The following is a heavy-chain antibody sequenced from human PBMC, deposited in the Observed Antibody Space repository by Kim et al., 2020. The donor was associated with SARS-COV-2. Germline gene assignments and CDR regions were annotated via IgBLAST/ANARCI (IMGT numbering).Heavy chain of an antibody. CDR3: ARQSGGHFNF. D-gene: IGHD3-10*01. CDR1: GYTFTTYF. J-gene: IGHJ4*02. Sequence: GESLKISCEASGYTFTTYFIAWVRQMPGKGLEWMAMIFPYDSDAKYNPSFRGQVTVSVDKSINNAYLQWRSLKASDTAVYYCARQSGGHFNFWGPGTLVTVSS. CDR2: IFPYDSDA. V-gene: IGHV5-51*01.